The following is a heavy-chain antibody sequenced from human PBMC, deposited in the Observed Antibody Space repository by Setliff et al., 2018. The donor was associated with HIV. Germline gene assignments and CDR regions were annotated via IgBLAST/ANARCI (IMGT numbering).Heavy chain of an antibody. CDR3: AKPRIFDSFDV. D-gene: IGHD2-15*01. V-gene: IGHV1-2*06. CDR2: INPNNGGT. Sequence: ASVKVSCKALTFLVTGYNIHWVRLAPGHGPEWLGRINPNNGGTDYAQKFQGRVTMSLDTYTNTVYLELKGLTSDDTAVYYCAKPRIFDSFDVWGPGTVVTVSS. J-gene: IGHJ3*01. CDR1: TFLVTGYN.